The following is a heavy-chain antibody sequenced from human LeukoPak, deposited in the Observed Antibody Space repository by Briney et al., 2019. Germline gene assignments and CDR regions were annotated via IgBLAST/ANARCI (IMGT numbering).Heavy chain of an antibody. CDR3: ASGVRDLRSPFAFDI. J-gene: IGHJ3*02. D-gene: IGHD4-17*01. CDR2: IYPGDSDT. Sequence: GESLKISCKGSGYSFTSYWIGWVRQMPGKGLEWMGIIYPGDSDTRYSPSFQGQVTISADKSISTAYLQWSSLKASDTAMYYCASGVRDLRSPFAFDIWGQGTMVTVSS. V-gene: IGHV5-51*01. CDR1: GYSFTSYW.